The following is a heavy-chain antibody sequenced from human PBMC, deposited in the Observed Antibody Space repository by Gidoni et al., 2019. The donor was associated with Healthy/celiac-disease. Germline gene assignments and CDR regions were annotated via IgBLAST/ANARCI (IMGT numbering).Heavy chain of an antibody. CDR1: GFHFSSYA. D-gene: IGHD6-19*01. CDR3: AKSSGRAFDI. CDR2: ISGSGGSK. Sequence: EVPLLESGGGLVQPGGSLRLYCAASGFHFSSYAMSWVRQAPGKGLEWVSAISGSGGSKYYADSVKGRFTISRDNSKNTLDLQMNSLRAEDTAVYYCAKSSGRAFDIWGQGTMVTVSS. V-gene: IGHV3-23*01. J-gene: IGHJ3*02.